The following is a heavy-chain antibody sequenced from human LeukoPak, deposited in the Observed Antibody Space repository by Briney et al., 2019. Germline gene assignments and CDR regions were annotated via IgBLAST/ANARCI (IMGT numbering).Heavy chain of an antibody. CDR1: GGSVSAFY. J-gene: IGHJ6*03. Sequence: PSETLSLTCTVSGGSVSAFYWSWLRQPPGEELEWIGYSHTSGSTGYNPSLESRVSISIDTSNNQLSLRVTSVTAADTAVYYCARGRKAARDYYYYYYMDVWGKGTTVTVSS. CDR2: SHTSGST. CDR3: ARGRKAARDYYYYYYMDV. V-gene: IGHV4-4*09. D-gene: IGHD6-6*01.